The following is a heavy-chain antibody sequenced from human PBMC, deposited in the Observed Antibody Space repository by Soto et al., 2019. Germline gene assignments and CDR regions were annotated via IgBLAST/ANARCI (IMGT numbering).Heavy chain of an antibody. J-gene: IGHJ4*02. V-gene: IGHV6-1*01. CDR2: TYYSSKWFN. CDR1: GYSVASNSAA. CDR3: ARGDQGFDY. Sequence: XQTLSLPCAISGYSVASNSAAWNLIRQSPSRGLEWLGRTYYSSKWFNNYALSVKSRITINPDTSKNQFSLQLNSVTPEDTAVYYCARGDQGFDYWGQGTLVTVSS. D-gene: IGHD3-16*01.